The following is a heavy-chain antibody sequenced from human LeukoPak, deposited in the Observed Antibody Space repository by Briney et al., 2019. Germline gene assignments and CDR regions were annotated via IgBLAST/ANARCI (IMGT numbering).Heavy chain of an antibody. CDR1: GFTFSSYG. CDR3: AKEGNSAFFDY. V-gene: IGHV3-30*02. Sequence: GSLRLSCAASGFTFSSYGMHWVRQAPGKGLEWVAVIWYGGSNEYYADSVKGRFTISRDNSKNTLYLQMNSLRAEDTAVYYCAKEGNSAFFDYWGQGTLVTVSS. J-gene: IGHJ4*02. D-gene: IGHD4-23*01. CDR2: IWYGGSNE.